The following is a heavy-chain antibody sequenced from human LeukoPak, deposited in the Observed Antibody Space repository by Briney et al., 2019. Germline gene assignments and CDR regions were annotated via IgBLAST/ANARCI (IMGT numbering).Heavy chain of an antibody. Sequence: PGGSLRLSCAASGFTVSSNQMSWVRQAPGKGLEWVSVIYSGSNKHYADSVKGRFTISRDNSKNTLFLQMNSLRVEDTAVYYCARGDMSHWYGMAVWGPGTTVTVSS. J-gene: IGHJ6*02. V-gene: IGHV3-66*01. CDR3: ARGDMSHWYGMAV. D-gene: IGHD2-15*01. CDR1: GFTVSSNQ. CDR2: IYSGSNK.